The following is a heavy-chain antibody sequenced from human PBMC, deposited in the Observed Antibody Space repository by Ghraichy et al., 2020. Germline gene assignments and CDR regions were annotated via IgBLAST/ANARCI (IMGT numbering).Heavy chain of an antibody. CDR1: GYSFSSYW. Sequence: GESLNISCKGSGYSFSSYWIGWVRQMPGKGLEWMGIIYPGDSDTRYSPSFQGQVTFSADESINTAYLHWSSLKASDTAMYFCARQDDYNLLIGYHSGTFDSWGQGTLVTVSS. D-gene: IGHD3-9*01. CDR2: IYPGDSDT. CDR3: ARQDDYNLLIGYHSGTFDS. V-gene: IGHV5-51*01. J-gene: IGHJ4*02.